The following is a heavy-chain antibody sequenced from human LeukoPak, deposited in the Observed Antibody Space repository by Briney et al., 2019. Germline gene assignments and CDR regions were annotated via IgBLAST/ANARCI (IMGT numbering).Heavy chain of an antibody. Sequence: SETLSLTCTVSGGSISSYYWSWIRQPPGKGLEWIGYIYYSGSTNYNPSLKSRVTISVDTSKNQFSLKLSSVTAADTAVYYCAGAPGSGSYDGWGQGTLVTVSS. J-gene: IGHJ4*02. CDR3: AGAPGSGSYDG. CDR1: GGSISSYY. D-gene: IGHD3-10*01. V-gene: IGHV4-59*01. CDR2: IYYSGST.